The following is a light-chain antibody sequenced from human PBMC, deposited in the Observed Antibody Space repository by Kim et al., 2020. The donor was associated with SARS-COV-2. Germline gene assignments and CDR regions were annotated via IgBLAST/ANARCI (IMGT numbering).Light chain of an antibody. Sequence: SALTQPRSVSGSPGQSVTISCTGTSSDVGGYNYVSWYQQHPDKAPKLMIYDVSKRPSGVPDRFSGSKSGNTASLTISGLQAEDEADCYCCSFAVRHYVFGTGTKVTDL. CDR1: SSDVGGYNY. J-gene: IGLJ1*01. V-gene: IGLV2-11*01. CDR3: CSFAVRHYV. CDR2: DVS.